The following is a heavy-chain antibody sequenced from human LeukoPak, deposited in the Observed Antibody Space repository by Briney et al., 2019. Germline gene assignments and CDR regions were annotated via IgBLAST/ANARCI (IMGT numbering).Heavy chain of an antibody. J-gene: IGHJ6*02. CDR2: IDDSGNT. CDR3: ARAIEAAASSEIYYYYGMDV. CDR1: GGSINSYY. V-gene: IGHV4-59*01. D-gene: IGHD6-13*01. Sequence: PSETLSLTCIVSGGSINSYYWSWIRQPPGKGLEWIAYIDDSGNTNYNPSLKSRVTISVDTSRNQFSLKVNYVTAADTAVYYCARAIEAAASSEIYYYYGMDVWGQGTTVTVSS.